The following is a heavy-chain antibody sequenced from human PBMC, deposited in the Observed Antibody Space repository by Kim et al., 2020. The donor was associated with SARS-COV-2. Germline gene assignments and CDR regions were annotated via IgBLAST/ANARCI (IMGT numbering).Heavy chain of an antibody. V-gene: IGHV3-23*01. D-gene: IGHD2-2*01. CDR1: GFTFSSYA. J-gene: IGHJ4*02. CDR3: AKVRPKDRYCSSTSCYPYFDY. Sequence: GGSLRLSCAASGFTFSSYAMSWVRQAPGKGLEWVSAISGSGGSTYYADSVKGRFTISRDNSKNTLYLQMNSLRAEDTAVYYCAKVRPKDRYCSSTSCYPYFDYWGQGTLVTVSS. CDR2: ISGSGGST.